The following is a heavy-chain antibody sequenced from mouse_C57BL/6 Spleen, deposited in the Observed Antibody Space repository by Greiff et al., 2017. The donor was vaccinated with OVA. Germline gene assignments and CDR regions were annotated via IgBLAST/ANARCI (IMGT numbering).Heavy chain of an antibody. D-gene: IGHD1-1*01. CDR2: IDPEDGDT. Sequence: VQLQQSGAELVKPGASVKLSCTASGFNIKDYYMHWVKQRPEQGLEWIGRIDPEDGDTNYAPKFQGKATITADTSSNTAYLQLSSLTSEDTAVYYCAFMGGAMDYWGQGTSVTVSS. CDR3: AFMGGAMDY. V-gene: IGHV14-2*01. CDR1: GFNIKDYY. J-gene: IGHJ4*01.